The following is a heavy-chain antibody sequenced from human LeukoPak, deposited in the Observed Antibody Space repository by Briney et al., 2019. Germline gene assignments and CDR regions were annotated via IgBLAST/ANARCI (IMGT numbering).Heavy chain of an antibody. Sequence: SETLSLTCTVSGGSISSYYWSWIRQPPGKGLEWIGSIYYSGSTYYNPSLKSRVTISVDTSKNQFSLKLSSVTAADTAVYYCARGSGYCSGGSCSYLFDYWGQGTLVTVSS. D-gene: IGHD2-15*01. CDR1: GGSISSYY. J-gene: IGHJ4*02. CDR2: IYYSGST. V-gene: IGHV4-39*07. CDR3: ARGSGYCSGGSCSYLFDY.